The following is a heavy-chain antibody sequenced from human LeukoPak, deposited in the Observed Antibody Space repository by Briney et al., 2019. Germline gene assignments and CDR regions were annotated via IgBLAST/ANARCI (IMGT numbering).Heavy chain of an antibody. CDR2: IWYDGNNK. Sequence: GKSLRLSCAASGFTFSNYLMHWVRQAPGKGLEWVAVIWYDGNNKYYADSVKGRFTLSRDNSKNTLYLQMNSLRAEDTAVYYCARESSAHVFDIWGQGTMVTVSS. CDR3: ARESSAHVFDI. J-gene: IGHJ3*02. V-gene: IGHV3-33*08. CDR1: GFTFSNYL. D-gene: IGHD3-3*01.